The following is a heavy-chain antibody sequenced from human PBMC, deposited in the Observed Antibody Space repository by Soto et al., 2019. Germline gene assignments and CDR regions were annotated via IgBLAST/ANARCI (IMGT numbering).Heavy chain of an antibody. J-gene: IGHJ4*02. Sequence: EVQLLESGGGLVQPGGSLRLSCAASGFTFSSYARSWVRQAPGKGLEWVSAISGSGGSTYYADSVKGRFTISRDNSKNTLYLQMNSLRAEDTAVYYCAKAYSSSWYPRTNWGQGTLVTVSS. CDR1: GFTFSSYA. CDR2: ISGSGGST. CDR3: AKAYSSSWYPRTN. V-gene: IGHV3-23*01. D-gene: IGHD6-13*01.